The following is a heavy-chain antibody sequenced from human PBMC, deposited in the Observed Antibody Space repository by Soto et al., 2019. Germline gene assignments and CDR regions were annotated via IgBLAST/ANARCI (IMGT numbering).Heavy chain of an antibody. D-gene: IGHD3-10*01. CDR3: ARDEGAEFFHGMDV. CDR2: ISGSGGST. Sequence: EVQLLESGGGLVQPGGSLRLSCAASGFTFSSYAMSWVRQAPGKGLEWVSAISGSGGSTYYADSVKGRFTISRDNAKNSLYLQMNSLRAEDTAVYYCARDEGAEFFHGMDVWGQGTTVTVSS. V-gene: IGHV3-23*01. J-gene: IGHJ6*02. CDR1: GFTFSSYA.